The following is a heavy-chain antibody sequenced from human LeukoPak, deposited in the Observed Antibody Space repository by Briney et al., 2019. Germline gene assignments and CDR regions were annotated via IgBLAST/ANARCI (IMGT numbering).Heavy chain of an antibody. CDR3: ARGGGYYAIDY. CDR1: GFTVNSNY. Sequence: PGGSLRLSCAASGFTVNSNYMNWVRQAPGKGLEWVSVVYSDDTTYYADSVKGRFTISRDNSKNTLYLQMNNLRAEDTAAYYCARGGGYYAIDYWGQGTLVTVSS. J-gene: IGHJ4*02. D-gene: IGHD1-26*01. V-gene: IGHV3-53*01. CDR2: VYSDDTT.